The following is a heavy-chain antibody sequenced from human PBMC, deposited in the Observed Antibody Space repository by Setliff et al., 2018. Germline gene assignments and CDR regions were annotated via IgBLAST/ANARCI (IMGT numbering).Heavy chain of an antibody. Sequence: ASVKVSCKASGYSFSDSAVSWVRQAPGQGLEWMGWISGHTGNTYYAEKLQGRVTMTTDTSTSTAYMELRSLTSDDTAVYYCSRLVRYCTTTTCQTLSGGEHWGPGTLVTVSS. D-gene: IGHD2-8*01. J-gene: IGHJ1*01. CDR2: ISGHTGNT. CDR3: SRLVRYCTTTTCQTLSGGEH. V-gene: IGHV1-18*01. CDR1: GYSFSDSA.